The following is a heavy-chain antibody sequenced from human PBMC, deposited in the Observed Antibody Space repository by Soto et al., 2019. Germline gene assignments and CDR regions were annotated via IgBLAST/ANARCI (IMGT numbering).Heavy chain of an antibody. J-gene: IGHJ6*02. CDR1: GVSLSSSGAG. CDR3: SHLDLRGFSAYTHACDV. D-gene: IGHD2-15*01. V-gene: IGHV2-5*01. CDR2: IYWNDEI. Sequence: GSGPTLVNPTQTLTLTCSFTGVSLSSSGAGVGWFRQSPGKALEWLALIYWNDEIRYSPSLASRLTITKDTAKDQVVLTLTILGPVDTATYYCSHLDLRGFSAYTHACDVWGQGITVTVSS.